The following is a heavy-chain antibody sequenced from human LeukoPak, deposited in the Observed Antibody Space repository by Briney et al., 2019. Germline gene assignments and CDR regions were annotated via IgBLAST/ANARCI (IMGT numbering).Heavy chain of an antibody. Sequence: SETLSLTCTVSGGSISSYYWSWIRQPAGKGLEWIGRIYTSGSTNYNPSLKSRVTMSVDTSKNQFSLKLSSVTAADTAVYYCARVGWELRSGSYFFDWGGGGPVAAASS. J-gene: IGHJ5*01. V-gene: IGHV4-4*07. CDR2: IYTSGST. CDR3: ARVGWELRSGSYFFDW. CDR1: GGSISSYY. D-gene: IGHD1-26*01.